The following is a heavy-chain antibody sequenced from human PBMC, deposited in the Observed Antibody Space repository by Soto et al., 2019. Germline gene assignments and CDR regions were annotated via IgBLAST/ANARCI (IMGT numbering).Heavy chain of an antibody. D-gene: IGHD3-22*01. Sequence: QVQLVESGGGVVQPGRSLRLSCAASGVTFSSYGIHWVRQAPGKGLEWVAVISHDGSKTNYADSVKGRFTISRDNSKDTVYLQMNSLRAEYTAVDYCAKDTYYYYSRGDYVCDSWGQGNLVTVSS. CDR2: ISHDGSKT. CDR3: AKDTYYYYSRGDYVCDS. J-gene: IGHJ4*02. V-gene: IGHV3-30*18. CDR1: GVTFSSYG.